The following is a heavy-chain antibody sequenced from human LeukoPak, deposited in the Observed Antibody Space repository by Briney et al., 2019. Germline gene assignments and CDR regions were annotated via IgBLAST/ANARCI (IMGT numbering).Heavy chain of an antibody. CDR3: ARDIVANYYYGMDV. CDR2: IIPILGIA. Sequence: SVKVSCKASGGTFSSYAISWVRQAPGQGLEWMGRIIPILGIANYAQKFQGRVTITADKSTSTAYMELSSLKSEDTAVYYCARDIVANYYYGMDVWGQGTTVTVSS. J-gene: IGHJ6*02. CDR1: GGTFSSYA. V-gene: IGHV1-69*04. D-gene: IGHD5-12*01.